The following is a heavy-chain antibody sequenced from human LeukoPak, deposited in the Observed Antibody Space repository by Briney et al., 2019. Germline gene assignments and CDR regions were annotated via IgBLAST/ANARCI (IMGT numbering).Heavy chain of an antibody. CDR1: GFTFSSYS. J-gene: IGHJ3*02. CDR2: IQYDGSTE. Sequence: GGSLRLSCAASGFTFSSYSMNWVRQAPGKGLEWVAFIQYDGSTEYYADSVKGRFTISRDKSKKTMYLQMNTLRAEDTAVYYCARGSSWAFDIWGQGTKVTVSS. V-gene: IGHV3-30*02. CDR3: ARGSSWAFDI.